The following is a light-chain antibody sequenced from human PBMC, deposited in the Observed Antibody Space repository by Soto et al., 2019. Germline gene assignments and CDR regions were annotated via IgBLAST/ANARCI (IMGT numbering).Light chain of an antibody. V-gene: IGKV1-9*01. CDR3: QQSNSFPIT. J-gene: IGKJ5*01. CDR2: AAT. CDR1: QDIAIY. Sequence: IRFTQSRSSLCWAWVDRVTITCRASQDIAIYLAWYQQKPGEAPKLLIYAATTLYGGVPSRFSGGGSGTDFTLTISSLQPEDFATYYCQQSNSFPITFGQGTRLEIK.